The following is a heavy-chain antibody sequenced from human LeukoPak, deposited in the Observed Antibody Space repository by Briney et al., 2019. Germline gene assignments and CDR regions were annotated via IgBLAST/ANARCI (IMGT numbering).Heavy chain of an antibody. CDR3: ARARITIFGVVSGAFDP. CDR1: GGSISSSSYY. V-gene: IGHV4-39*01. J-gene: IGHJ5*02. D-gene: IGHD3-3*01. CDR2: IYYSGST. Sequence: PSETLSLTCTVSGGSISSSSYYWGWIRQPPGKGLEWIGSIYYSGSTYYNPSLKSRATISVDTSKNQFSLKLSSVTAADTAVYYCARARITIFGVVSGAFDPWGQGTLVTVSS.